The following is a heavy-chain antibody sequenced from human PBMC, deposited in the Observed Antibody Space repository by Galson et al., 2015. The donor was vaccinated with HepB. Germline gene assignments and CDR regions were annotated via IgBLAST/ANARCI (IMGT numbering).Heavy chain of an antibody. V-gene: IGHV3-15*01. CDR2: IKSKTDGGTT. CDR3: TTDGQSPYVWGSYTIG. D-gene: IGHD3-16*01. Sequence: SLRLSCAASGFTFSNAWMSWVRQAPGKGLEWVDRIKSKTDGGTTDYAAPVKGRFTISRDDSKNTLYLQMNSLKTEDTAVYYCTTDGQSPYVWGSYTIGWGQGTMVTVSS. CDR1: GFTFSNAW. J-gene: IGHJ3*01.